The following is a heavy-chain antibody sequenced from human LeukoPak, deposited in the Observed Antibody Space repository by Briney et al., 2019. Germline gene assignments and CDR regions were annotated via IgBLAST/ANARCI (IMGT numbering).Heavy chain of an antibody. V-gene: IGHV3-30*04. J-gene: IGHJ4*02. Sequence: GRSLRLSCAASRFTLSSYAMHWVRQAPGKGLEWVAIISYDGSDKHYADSVKGRFTISRDNSKNTLYLQMNSLRVEDTTVYYCARGGRAKYYFEYWGQGTLVTVSS. CDR3: ARGGRAKYYFEY. D-gene: IGHD3-16*01. CDR2: ISYDGSDK. CDR1: RFTLSSYA.